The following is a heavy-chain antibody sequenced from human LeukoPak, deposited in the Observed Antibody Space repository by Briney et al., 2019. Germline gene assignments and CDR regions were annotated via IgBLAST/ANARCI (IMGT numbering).Heavy chain of an antibody. CDR2: LRYYGSNK. CDR3: AKRMDIVVVPAADFDY. Sequence: PGGSLRLSCAASGFTFSSYGMHWVRQAPGKGLEWVAFLRYYGSNKYYADSVKGRFTISRDNSKNTLYLQMNSLRAEDTAVYYCAKRMDIVVVPAADFDYWGQGTLVTVSS. D-gene: IGHD2-2*03. V-gene: IGHV3-30*02. CDR1: GFTFSSYG. J-gene: IGHJ4*02.